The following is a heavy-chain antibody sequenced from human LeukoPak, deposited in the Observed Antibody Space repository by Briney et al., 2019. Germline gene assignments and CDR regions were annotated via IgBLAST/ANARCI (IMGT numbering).Heavy chain of an antibody. CDR2: IYSGGST. CDR1: GFTVSSNY. J-gene: IGHJ3*02. V-gene: IGHV3-66*01. CDR3: ARVGSSSSWYGAFDI. Sequence: GGSLRLSCAASGFTVSSNYMSWVRQAPGEGLEWVSVIYSGGSTYYADSVKGRFTISRDDSKNTLYLQMNSLRAEDTALYYCARVGSSSSWYGAFDIWGQGTMVTVSS. D-gene: IGHD6-13*01.